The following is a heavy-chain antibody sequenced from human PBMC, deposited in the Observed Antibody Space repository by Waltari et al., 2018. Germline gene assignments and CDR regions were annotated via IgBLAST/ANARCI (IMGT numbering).Heavy chain of an antibody. Sequence: EVQLLEAGGGLVQPGGSLRLSCAASGFTFMTYAINWVRQAPGKGLEGVSYSRVGDGTHYADSGKGRFTISRDSSKNTVYLQMNSLRAEDTAVYYCAKSFYNWDDPLDSWGQGTLVTVSS. CDR1: GFTFMTYA. D-gene: IGHD1-20*01. J-gene: IGHJ4*02. CDR3: AKSFYNWDDPLDS. CDR2: SRVGDGT. V-gene: IGHV3-23*01.